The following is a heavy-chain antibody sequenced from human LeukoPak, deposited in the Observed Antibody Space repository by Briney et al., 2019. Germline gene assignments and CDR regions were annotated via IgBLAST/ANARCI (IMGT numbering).Heavy chain of an antibody. Sequence: PGGSLRLSCAASGFTFSCHGMSWVRQAPGKGLEWVSTISGSGDNTYYADSVKGRFTISSDNSKNTLYLQMNSLRAEDTAVYYCARVTYGSGTYGAFDYWGQGTLVTVSS. V-gene: IGHV3-23*01. J-gene: IGHJ4*02. CDR3: ARVTYGSGTYGAFDY. D-gene: IGHD3-10*01. CDR1: GFTFSCHG. CDR2: ISGSGDNT.